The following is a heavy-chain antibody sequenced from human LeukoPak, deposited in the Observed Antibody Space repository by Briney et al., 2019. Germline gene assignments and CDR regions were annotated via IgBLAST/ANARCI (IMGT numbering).Heavy chain of an antibody. D-gene: IGHD1-7*01. V-gene: IGHV1-8*01. CDR3: ARGDGDPGTTSGYYYYMDV. Sequence: ASVKVSCKASGYTFTSYDINWVRQATGQGLEWMGWMNPNSGNTGYAQKFQGRVTMTRNTSISTAYMELSSLRSEDTAVYYCARGDGDPGTTSGYYYYMDVWGKGTTVTVSS. CDR1: GYTFTSYD. CDR2: MNPNSGNT. J-gene: IGHJ6*03.